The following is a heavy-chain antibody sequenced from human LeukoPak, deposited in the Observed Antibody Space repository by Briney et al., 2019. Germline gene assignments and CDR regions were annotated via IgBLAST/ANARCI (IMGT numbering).Heavy chain of an antibody. Sequence: KPSETLSLTCTVSGGSISSSSYYWGWIRQPPGKGLEWIGSIYYSGSTYYNPSLKSRVTISVDTSKNQFSLSLSSVTAADTAVYYCARQPAVAAAGNFVDYWGQGTLVTVSS. CDR1: GGSISSSSYY. CDR3: ARQPAVAAAGNFVDY. V-gene: IGHV4-39*01. J-gene: IGHJ4*02. D-gene: IGHD6-13*01. CDR2: IYYSGST.